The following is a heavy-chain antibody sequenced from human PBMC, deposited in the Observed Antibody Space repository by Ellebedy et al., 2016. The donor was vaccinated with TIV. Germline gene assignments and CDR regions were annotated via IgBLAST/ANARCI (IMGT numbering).Heavy chain of an antibody. V-gene: IGHV4-34*01. D-gene: IGHD6-19*01. J-gene: IGHJ4*02. Sequence: MPSETLSLTCGVYGGSFSGYYWSWIRQPPGKGLEWIGYIYYSGSTYYNPSLKSRVTISVDTSKNQFSLKLSSVTAADTAVYYCASIPRRYSSGWFQDSWGQGTLVTVSS. CDR1: GGSFSGYY. CDR2: IYYSGST. CDR3: ASIPRRYSSGWFQDS.